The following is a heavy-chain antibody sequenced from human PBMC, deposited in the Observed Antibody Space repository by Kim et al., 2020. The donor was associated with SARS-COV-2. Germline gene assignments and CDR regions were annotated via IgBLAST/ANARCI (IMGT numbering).Heavy chain of an antibody. D-gene: IGHD6-13*01. J-gene: IGHJ4*02. V-gene: IGHV3-21*01. CDR3: ARDSEYITGWYAY. Sequence: YADSVKGRVIISRDNANTSLYLQMDSLRAEDSAVYYCARDSEYITGWYAYWGRGTVVTVSS.